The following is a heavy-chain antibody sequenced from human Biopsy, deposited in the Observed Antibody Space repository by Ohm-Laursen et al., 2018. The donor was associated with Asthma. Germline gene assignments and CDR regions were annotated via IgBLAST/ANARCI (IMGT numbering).Heavy chain of an antibody. V-gene: IGHV3-23*01. CDR3: AKITTDRQKANNWFDP. CDR2: ISASGVRT. J-gene: IGHJ5*02. Sequence: SLRLSCAASGFAFNNSSMTWVRRAPGKGLEWVSSISASGVRTFYADSVKGRFTVSRDSSRNTLYLQLSTLRVEDTAVYFCAKITTDRQKANNWFDPWDQGTLVTVSS. CDR1: GFAFNNSS. D-gene: IGHD3-22*01.